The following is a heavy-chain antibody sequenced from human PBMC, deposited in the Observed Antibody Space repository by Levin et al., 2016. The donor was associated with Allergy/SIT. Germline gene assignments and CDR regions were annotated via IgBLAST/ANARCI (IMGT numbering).Heavy chain of an antibody. V-gene: IGHV1-69*01. CDR2: IIPIFGTA. CDR3: ARVVVVPAAMRYYYYYMDV. Sequence: WVRQAPGQGLEWMGGIIPIFGTANYAQKFQGRVTITADESTSTAYMELSSLRSEDTAVYYCARVVVVPAAMRYYYYYMDVWGKGTTVTVSS. D-gene: IGHD2-2*01. J-gene: IGHJ6*03.